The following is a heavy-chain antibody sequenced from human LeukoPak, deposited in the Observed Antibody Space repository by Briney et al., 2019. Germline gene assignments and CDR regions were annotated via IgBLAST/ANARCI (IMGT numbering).Heavy chain of an antibody. D-gene: IGHD2-2*02. V-gene: IGHV4-30-4*08. CDR3: ARARCSSTSCYISDGAFDI. CDR1: GGSISSGGYY. Sequence: SETLSLTCTVSGGSISSGGYYWSWIRQPPGKGLEWIGYIYYSGSTYYNPSLNSRVTISVDTSKNQFSLKLSSVTAADTAVYYCARARCSSTSCYISDGAFDIWGQGTMVTVSS. J-gene: IGHJ3*02. CDR2: IYYSGST.